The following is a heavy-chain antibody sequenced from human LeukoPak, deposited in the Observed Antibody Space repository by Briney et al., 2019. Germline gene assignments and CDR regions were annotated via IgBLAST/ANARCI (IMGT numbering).Heavy chain of an antibody. CDR1: GGSISSYY. D-gene: IGHD5-12*01. Sequence: PSETLSLTCTASGGSISSYYWSWIRQPPGKGLEWIGYIYYSGSTNYNPSLKSRVTISVDTSKNQFSLKLSSVTAADTAVYYCARGLDIVATETDYYYYYGMDVWGQGTTVIVSS. V-gene: IGHV4-59*01. CDR3: ARGLDIVATETDYYYYYGMDV. CDR2: IYYSGST. J-gene: IGHJ6*02.